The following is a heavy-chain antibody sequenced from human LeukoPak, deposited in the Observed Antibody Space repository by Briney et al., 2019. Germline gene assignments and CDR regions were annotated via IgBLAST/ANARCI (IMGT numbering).Heavy chain of an antibody. V-gene: IGHV3-21*01. CDR3: ARGDGYFTY. CDR2: ISRGSGHI. Sequence: PGGSLRLSCAASGFTFTTYTMDWVRQAPGKGREWVSSISRGSGHIYYADSMKVRFTISRDNAKSSLYLQMNSLRVEDTAVYYCARGDGYFTYWGQGTLVTVSS. J-gene: IGHJ4*02. CDR1: GFTFTTYT.